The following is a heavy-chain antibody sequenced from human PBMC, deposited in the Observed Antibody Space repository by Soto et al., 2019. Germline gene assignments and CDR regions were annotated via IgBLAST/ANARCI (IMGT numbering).Heavy chain of an antibody. CDR1: GGSISSYY. Sequence: QVQLQESGPGLVKPSETLSLTCTVSGGSISSYYWSWIRQPPGKGLEWIGYIYYSGGTNYNPSLKTRLTKSVATPKNHFSLKHSSVTAADTAVYYCASRYGDYFDFWGQGTLVTVSS. D-gene: IGHD4-17*01. J-gene: IGHJ4*02. CDR3: ASRYGDYFDF. CDR2: IYYSGGT. V-gene: IGHV4-59*08.